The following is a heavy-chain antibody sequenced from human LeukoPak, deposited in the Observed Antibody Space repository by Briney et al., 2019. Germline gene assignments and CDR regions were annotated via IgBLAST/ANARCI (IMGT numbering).Heavy chain of an antibody. CDR2: IYHSGST. CDR1: GYSISSGYY. J-gene: IGHJ5*02. CDR3: ARQGLGIAAALFDP. Sequence: SETLSLTCAVSGYSISSGYYWGWVRQPPGKGLEWIGSIYHSGSTYYNPSLKSRVTISVDTSKNQFSLKLSSVTAADTAVYYCARQGLGIAAALFDPWGQGTLVTVSS. V-gene: IGHV4-38-2*01. D-gene: IGHD6-13*01.